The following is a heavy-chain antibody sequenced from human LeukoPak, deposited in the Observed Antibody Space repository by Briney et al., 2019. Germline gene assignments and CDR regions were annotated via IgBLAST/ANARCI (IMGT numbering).Heavy chain of an antibody. CDR1: GFTFSSYG. V-gene: IGHV3-30*02. J-gene: IGHJ4*02. Sequence: GGSLRLSCAASGFTFSSYGMHWVRQAPGKGLEWVAFIRYDGSNKYYADSVKGRFTLSRDNSKNTLYLQMNSLRAEDTAVYYCAREYIVGATVFDYWGQGTLVTVSS. CDR2: IRYDGSNK. CDR3: AREYIVGATVFDY. D-gene: IGHD1-26*01.